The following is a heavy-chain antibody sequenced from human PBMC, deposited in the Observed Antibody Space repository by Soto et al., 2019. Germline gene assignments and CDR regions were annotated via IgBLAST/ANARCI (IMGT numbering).Heavy chain of an antibody. D-gene: IGHD5-12*01. CDR2: ISARGGSS. Sequence: EVQLLESGGGLVQPGGSLRLSCAASGFSFSSYAMVWVRQAPGKGLERVSVISARGGSSYFADSVKGRFTISRDNSKNVLSLEMNSLRAEDTAISFCAKGSIEYSASVDNWGQGTLVLVSS. CDR1: GFSFSSYA. J-gene: IGHJ4*02. CDR3: AKGSIEYSASVDN. V-gene: IGHV3-23*01.